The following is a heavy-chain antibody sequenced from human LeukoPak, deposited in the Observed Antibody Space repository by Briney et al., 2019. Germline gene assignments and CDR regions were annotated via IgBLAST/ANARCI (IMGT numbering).Heavy chain of an antibody. CDR3: ARSHAGAQIDY. Sequence: ASVKVSCKASGYTFTGYYMHWVRQAPGQGLEWMGWISAYNGNTNYAQKLQGRVTMTTDTSTSTAYMELRSLRSDDTAVYYCARSHAGAQIDYWGQGTLVTVFS. J-gene: IGHJ4*02. D-gene: IGHD1-26*01. CDR2: ISAYNGNT. V-gene: IGHV1-18*04. CDR1: GYTFTGYY.